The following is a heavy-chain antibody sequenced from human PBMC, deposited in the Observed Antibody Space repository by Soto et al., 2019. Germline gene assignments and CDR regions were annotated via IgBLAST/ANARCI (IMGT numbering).Heavy chain of an antibody. CDR2: MNTNSGNT. J-gene: IGHJ6*02. CDR1: GDTFTNYD. Sequence: QVQLVQPGAEVKKPGASVKVSCKASGDTFTNYDINWVQQATGLGLEWLGRMNTNSGNTGYAQQFQGRVTTTTNTPITTAYMELSRRRSEDTAVYYCARGRNGMDVWGQGTTVSVSS. CDR3: ARGRNGMDV. V-gene: IGHV1-8*01.